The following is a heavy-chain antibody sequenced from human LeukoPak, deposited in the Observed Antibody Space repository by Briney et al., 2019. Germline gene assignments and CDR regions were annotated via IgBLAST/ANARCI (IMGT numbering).Heavy chain of an antibody. Sequence: SETLSLTCTVSGYSISSGYYWGWIRQPPGKGLEWIGSIYYSGSTYYNPSLKSRVTISVDTSKNQFSLKLSSVTAADTAVYYCASIAYTIPFDYWGQGTLVTVSS. CDR3: ASIAYTIPFDY. CDR1: GYSISSGYY. D-gene: IGHD3-9*01. CDR2: IYYSGST. J-gene: IGHJ4*02. V-gene: IGHV4-38-2*02.